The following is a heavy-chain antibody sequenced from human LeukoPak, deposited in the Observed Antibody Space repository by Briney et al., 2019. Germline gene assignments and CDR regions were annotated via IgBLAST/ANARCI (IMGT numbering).Heavy chain of an antibody. J-gene: IGHJ4*02. Sequence: GGSLRLSCAASRFTFSSYSMNWVRQAPGKGLEWVSSISSSSSYIYYADSVKGRFTISRDNAKNSLYLQMNSLRAEDTAVYYCARDLYRIVVVPHYFDYWGQGTLVIVSS. CDR2: ISSSSSYI. CDR1: RFTFSSYS. D-gene: IGHD3-22*01. CDR3: ARDLYRIVVVPHYFDY. V-gene: IGHV3-21*01.